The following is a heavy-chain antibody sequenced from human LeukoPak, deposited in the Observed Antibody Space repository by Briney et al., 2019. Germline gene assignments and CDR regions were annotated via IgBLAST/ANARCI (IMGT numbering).Heavy chain of an antibody. D-gene: IGHD1-26*01. Sequence: ASVKVSCKTSGYTFAGYFLHWVLQAPTQGLQWMGRINANSGDTDLAQDFQDRVTMTRDTSIYTAYMELSSLTSDDTAIYYCARDLISTPYWELDYWGQGTLVAVSS. CDR3: ARDLISTPYWELDY. J-gene: IGHJ4*02. CDR2: INANSGDT. CDR1: GYTFAGYF. V-gene: IGHV1-2*06.